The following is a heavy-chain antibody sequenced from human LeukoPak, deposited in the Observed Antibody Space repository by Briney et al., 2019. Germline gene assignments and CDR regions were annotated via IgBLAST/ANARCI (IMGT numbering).Heavy chain of an antibody. D-gene: IGHD6-6*01. CDR2: IFYSGRT. CDR3: ARIEYSSSIDY. Sequence: PSETLSLTCAVYGGSFSGYYWGWIRQPPGKGLGCIGSIFYSGRTYYNPSLKSRVTISVDTSKNQLSLKLSSVTAADTAVYFCARIEYSSSIDYWGQGILVTVSS. CDR1: GGSFSGYY. V-gene: IGHV4-34*12. J-gene: IGHJ4*02.